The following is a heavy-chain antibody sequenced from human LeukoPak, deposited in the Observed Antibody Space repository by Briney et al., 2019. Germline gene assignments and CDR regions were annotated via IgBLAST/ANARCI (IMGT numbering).Heavy chain of an antibody. CDR1: GSSISSYH. J-gene: IGHJ5*02. V-gene: IGHV4-4*07. Sequence: SETLSLTCTVSGSSISSYHWSWIRQPAGKGLKWIGGIYASGRNKYNPSLKSRVTMSVDKSKNQFSLKLTSVTAADTAVYYCARDSDGAAQFDPWGQGTLVTVSS. CDR2: IYASGRN. CDR3: ARDSDGAAQFDP. D-gene: IGHD6-13*01.